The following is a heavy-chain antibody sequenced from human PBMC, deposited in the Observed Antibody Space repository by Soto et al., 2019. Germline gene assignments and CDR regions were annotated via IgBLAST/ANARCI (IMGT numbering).Heavy chain of an antibody. J-gene: IGHJ6*02. Sequence: QVQLVQSGAEVKKPGSSVKVSCKASGGSFTSFIVTWVRQAPGQGLEWMGRIIPVLGVEYYAQKFQGSVTITSDKSTNTAYMPLSSLRSEDTAVYSCAKSPNPVSATPSYYGIDVWGLGTTITVSS. CDR2: IIPVLGVE. V-gene: IGHV1-69*02. CDR3: AKSPNPVSATPSYYGIDV. CDR1: GGSFTSFI. D-gene: IGHD2-15*01.